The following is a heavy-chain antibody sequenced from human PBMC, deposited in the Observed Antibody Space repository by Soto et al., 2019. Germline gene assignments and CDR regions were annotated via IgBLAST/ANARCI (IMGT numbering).Heavy chain of an antibody. Sequence: EVQLLESGGGLVQPGGSLRLSCAASGFTFSNYAMSWVRQAPGKGLDWVSGISGSGGSTYYADSVKGRFTISRDNSKNTLYLQMNSLRVEDTAVYYCAKDVGWELLNDAFDIWGQGTMVTVSS. CDR2: ISGSGGST. V-gene: IGHV3-23*01. D-gene: IGHD1-26*01. J-gene: IGHJ3*02. CDR1: GFTFSNYA. CDR3: AKDVGWELLNDAFDI.